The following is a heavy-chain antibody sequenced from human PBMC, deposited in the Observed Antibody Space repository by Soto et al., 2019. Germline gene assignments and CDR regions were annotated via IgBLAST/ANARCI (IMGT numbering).Heavy chain of an antibody. J-gene: IGHJ4*02. V-gene: IGHV4-34*01. CDR3: ARGWGRIFDY. Sequence: QVQLQQWGAGLLKPSETLSLTCAVYGGSFSGYYWNWIRQPPGKGLEWIGEINHSGSTNYNPSLKSRVNLPLDTSKSQFSLKLISVTAADTAVYYCARGWGRIFDYWGQGTLVTVSS. CDR2: INHSGST. D-gene: IGHD7-27*01. CDR1: GGSFSGYY.